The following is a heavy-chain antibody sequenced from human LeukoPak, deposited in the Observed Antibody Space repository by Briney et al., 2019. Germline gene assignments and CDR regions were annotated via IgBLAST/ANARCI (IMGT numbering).Heavy chain of an antibody. J-gene: IGHJ4*02. D-gene: IGHD5-12*01. Sequence: GGSLRLSCAASGFTFNIAWMSWVRQAPGKGLEWVARIESETDGGTTDYVAPEKSRFIISRDDSKNTLYLVMSSLNTDDSAMYYCATSSSGYDFLFDYWGQGTLVTVSS. CDR1: GFTFNIAW. CDR2: IESETDGGTT. CDR3: ATSSSGYDFLFDY. V-gene: IGHV3-15*04.